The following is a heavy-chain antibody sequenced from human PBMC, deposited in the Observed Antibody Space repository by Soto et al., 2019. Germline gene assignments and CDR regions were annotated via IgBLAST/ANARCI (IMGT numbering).Heavy chain of an antibody. CDR1: GYTFTSYG. D-gene: IGHD6-13*01. J-gene: IGHJ5*02. V-gene: IGHV1-18*01. CDR3: ARVRKQQLVREYWFDP. CDR2: ISAYNGNT. Sequence: ASVKVSCKASGYTFTSYGISWVRQAPGQGLEWMGWISAYNGNTNYAQKLQGRVTMTIDTSTSTAYMELRSLRSDDTAVYYCARVRKQQLVREYWFDPWGQGTLVTVSS.